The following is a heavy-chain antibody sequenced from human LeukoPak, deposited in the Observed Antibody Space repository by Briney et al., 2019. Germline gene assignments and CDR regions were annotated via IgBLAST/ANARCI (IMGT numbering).Heavy chain of an antibody. V-gene: IGHV4-34*01. D-gene: IGHD1-7*01. CDR2: INHSGST. J-gene: IGHJ4*02. CDR3: ARVYNWNYYFDY. CDR1: GGSFSGYY. Sequence: SETLSLTCAVYGGSFSGYYWSWIRQPPGKGLEWIGEINHSGSTNYNPSLKSRVTISVDTSKNQFSLKLSSVTAADTAVYYCARVYNWNYYFDYWGQGTLVTVSS.